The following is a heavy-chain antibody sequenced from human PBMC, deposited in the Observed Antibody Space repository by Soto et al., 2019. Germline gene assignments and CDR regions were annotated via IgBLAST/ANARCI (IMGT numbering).Heavy chain of an antibody. J-gene: IGHJ4*02. CDR3: RIYYDSSGYVGGIFDY. Sequence: QLQLQESGPGLVKPSETLSLTCTVSGGSISSSSYYWGWIRQPPGKGLEWIGSIYYSGSTYYNPSLKSRVTISVDTSKNQFSLKLSSVTAADTAVYYCRIYYDSSGYVGGIFDYWGQGTLVTVSS. CDR2: IYYSGST. D-gene: IGHD3-22*01. V-gene: IGHV4-39*01. CDR1: GGSISSSSYY.